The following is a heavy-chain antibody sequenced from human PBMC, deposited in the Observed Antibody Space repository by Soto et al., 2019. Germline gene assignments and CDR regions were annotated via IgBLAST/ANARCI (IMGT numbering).Heavy chain of an antibody. CDR2: ISDDGASI. J-gene: IGHJ4*02. CDR1: GFSFSSLA. Sequence: GVSLRLSCEASGFSFSSLAMNWGRQAPGRGLEWVSYISDDGASIYYADSLKGRFTISRDNAKNSLSLQMNNLRAEDTAVYYCARENSVQAWLHHFDHWGLGTLVTVSS. V-gene: IGHV3-48*03. CDR3: ARENSVQAWLHHFDH. D-gene: IGHD5-18*01.